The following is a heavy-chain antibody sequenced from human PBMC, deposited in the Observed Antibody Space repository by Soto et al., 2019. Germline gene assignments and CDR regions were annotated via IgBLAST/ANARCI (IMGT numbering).Heavy chain of an antibody. Sequence: EVQLLESGGGLAQPGESLTLSCAASGFMFSGYAMSWVRQAPGKGLEWVSAVSNSGTSTSYADSVKGRFTISRDNSKNTLYLQMISLGAEDTALYYCVKDLAASGWFDPWGQGTLVIVSS. CDR1: GFMFSGYA. CDR2: VSNSGTST. CDR3: VKDLAASGWFDP. D-gene: IGHD2-15*01. V-gene: IGHV3-23*01. J-gene: IGHJ5*02.